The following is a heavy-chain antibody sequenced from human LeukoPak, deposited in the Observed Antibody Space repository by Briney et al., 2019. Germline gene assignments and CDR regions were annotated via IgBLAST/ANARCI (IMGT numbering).Heavy chain of an antibody. J-gene: IGHJ4*02. CDR1: GFTSSSYA. CDR2: VSGSGGST. CDR3: AKTYDSSGYWFDY. D-gene: IGHD3-22*01. Sequence: PGGSLRLSCAASGFTSSSYAMSWVRQAPGKGLEWVSAVSGSGGSTYYADSVKGRFTISRDNSKNTLYLQMNSLRAEDTAVYYCAKTYDSSGYWFDYWGQGTLVTVSS. V-gene: IGHV3-23*01.